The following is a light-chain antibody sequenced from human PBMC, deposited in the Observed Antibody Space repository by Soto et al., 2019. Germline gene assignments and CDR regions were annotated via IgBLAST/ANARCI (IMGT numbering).Light chain of an antibody. J-gene: IGLJ2*01. CDR3: SSWDDNLNGLV. CDR2: TTH. V-gene: IGLV1-44*01. CDR1: SFNIGGNT. Sequence: QSVLTQPPSASGTPGQRVTISCSGSSFNIGGNTVNWYQQLPGTAPKLLIYTTHQRPSGVPDRFSASKSGTSASLAISGLQSEDEADYYCSSWDDNLNGLVFGGGTKLTVL.